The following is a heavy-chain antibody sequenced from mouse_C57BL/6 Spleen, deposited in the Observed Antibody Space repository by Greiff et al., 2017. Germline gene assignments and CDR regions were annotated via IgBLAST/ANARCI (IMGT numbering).Heavy chain of an antibody. V-gene: IGHV1-52*01. CDR2: IHPSDSET. D-gene: IGHD1-1*01. CDR3: ATTVSYFYAMDY. Sequence: QVQLQQPGAELVRPGASVKLSCKASGYTFTSYWMHWVKQRPIQGLEWIGNIHPSDSETHYNQKFKDKATLTVDKSSSTAYMQLSSLTSEDSAVYYCATTVSYFYAMDYWGQGTSVTVSS. J-gene: IGHJ4*01. CDR1: GYTFTSYW.